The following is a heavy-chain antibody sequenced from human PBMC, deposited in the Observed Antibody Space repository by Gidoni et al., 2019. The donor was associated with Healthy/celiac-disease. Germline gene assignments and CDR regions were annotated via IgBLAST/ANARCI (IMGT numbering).Heavy chain of an antibody. V-gene: IGHV3-23*01. CDR1: GFTFSSYA. CDR3: AKDYYDSSTQTDAFDI. CDR2: ISGSGGST. D-gene: IGHD3-22*01. J-gene: IGHJ3*02. Sequence: EVQLLESGGGLVQPGGSLRLSCAASGFTFSSYAMSWVRPAPGKGLEWVSAISGSGGSTYYADSVKGRFTISRDNSKNTLYLQMNSLRAEDTAVYYCAKDYYDSSTQTDAFDIWGQGTMVTVSS.